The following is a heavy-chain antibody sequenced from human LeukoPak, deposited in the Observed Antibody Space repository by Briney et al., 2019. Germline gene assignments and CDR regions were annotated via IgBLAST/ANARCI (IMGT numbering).Heavy chain of an antibody. Sequence: GGSLRLSCAASGFTFSNYAMHWVRQAPGKGLEWVAVISYDGDTQYYKDSLRGRFTISRDNSKNTLYLHMNSLGAEDTAVYYCARASCGGTCFLIDYWGQGILVTVSS. CDR2: ISYDGDTQ. D-gene: IGHD2-15*01. J-gene: IGHJ4*02. CDR3: ARASCGGTCFLIDY. V-gene: IGHV3-30*04. CDR1: GFTFSNYA.